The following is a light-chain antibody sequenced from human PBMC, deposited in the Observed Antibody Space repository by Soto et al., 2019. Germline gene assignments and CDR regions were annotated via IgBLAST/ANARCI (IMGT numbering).Light chain of an antibody. J-gene: IGKJ2*01. CDR1: QSVSDN. CDR2: GAS. Sequence: EIVMTQSPATLSVSPGERVILSCRASQSVSDNLAWYQQKPGQAPRLLIYGASTRATTIPARFSGSGSETEFTLTISSLQSEDFAVYYCQQSNNWPYTFGQGTRLDIK. CDR3: QQSNNWPYT. V-gene: IGKV3-15*01.